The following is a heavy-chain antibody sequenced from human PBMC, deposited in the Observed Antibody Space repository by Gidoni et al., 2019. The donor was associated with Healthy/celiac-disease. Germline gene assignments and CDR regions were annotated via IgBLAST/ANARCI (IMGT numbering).Heavy chain of an antibody. CDR3: AIQPYGDYVIPAGYFDL. V-gene: IGHV4-39*01. CDR1: GGSISSSSYY. CDR2: IYYSGST. J-gene: IGHJ2*01. D-gene: IGHD4-17*01. Sequence: QLQLQESGPGLVKPSETLSLTCTVSGGSISSSSYYWGWIRQPPGKGLEWIGSIYYSGSTYYNPSLKSRVTISVDTSKNQFSLKLSSVTAADTAVYYCAIQPYGDYVIPAGYFDLWGRGTLVTVSS.